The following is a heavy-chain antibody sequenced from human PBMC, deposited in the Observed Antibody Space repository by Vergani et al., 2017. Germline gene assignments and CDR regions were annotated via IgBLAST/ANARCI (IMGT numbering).Heavy chain of an antibody. CDR1: GFTFSSYE. V-gene: IGHV3-48*03. D-gene: IGHD6-13*01. CDR2: IRSSGSTI. J-gene: IGHJ6*03. Sequence: EVQLVESGGGLVQPGGSLRLSCAASGFTFSSYEMNWVRQAPGKGLEWVSYIRSSGSTIYYADSVKGRFTISRDNAKNSLYLQMNSLRAEDTAVYYWAREGWAAAGTFLSDYYYMDVWGKGTTVTVSS. CDR3: AREGWAAAGTFLSDYYYMDV.